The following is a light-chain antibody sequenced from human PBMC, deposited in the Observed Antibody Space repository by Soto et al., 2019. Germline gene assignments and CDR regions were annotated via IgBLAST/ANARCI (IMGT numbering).Light chain of an antibody. CDR1: QSVSSNF. V-gene: IGKV3-20*01. CDR2: GTS. Sequence: EIVLTQSPGTLSLSPGERATLSCRASQSVSSNFLAWYQQKPGQAPRLLIYGTSSRPTGIPDRFSGSGSGTDFTLTISRLEPEDFAVYYCQQYGGSPWTFGQGTKVEIK. J-gene: IGKJ1*01. CDR3: QQYGGSPWT.